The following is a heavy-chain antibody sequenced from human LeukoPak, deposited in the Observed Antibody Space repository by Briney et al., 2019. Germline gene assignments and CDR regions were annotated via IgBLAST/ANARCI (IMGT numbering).Heavy chain of an antibody. CDR1: GDSIRSSTYY. J-gene: IGHJ4*02. D-gene: IGHD3-10*01. CDR2: IYYSGRT. CDR3: AKLYSGTRPPDY. Sequence: PSETLSLTCTVSGDSIRSSTYYWGWIRQPPGKGREWIGSIYYSGRTYYNPSLKSRVTISVDTSNNQFSLKLSSVTAADTAVYYCAKLYSGTRPPDYWGQGALVTVSS. V-gene: IGHV4-39*01.